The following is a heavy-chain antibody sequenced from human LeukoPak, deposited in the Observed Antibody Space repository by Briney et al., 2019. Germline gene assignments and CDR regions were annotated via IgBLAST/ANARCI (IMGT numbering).Heavy chain of an antibody. J-gene: IGHJ3*02. CDR2: MNPNSGNT. Sequence: GASVKVSCKASGYTFTSYDINWVRQATGQGLEWMGWMNPNSGNTGYAQKFQGRVTMTRNTSISTAYMELSSLRSEDTAVYYCARWDNVIWFGELSTFDIWGQGTMVTVSS. V-gene: IGHV1-8*01. D-gene: IGHD3-10*01. CDR3: ARWDNVIWFGELSTFDI. CDR1: GYTFTSYD.